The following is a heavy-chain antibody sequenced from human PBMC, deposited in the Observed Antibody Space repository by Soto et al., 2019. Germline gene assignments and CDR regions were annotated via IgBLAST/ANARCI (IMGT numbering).Heavy chain of an antibody. Sequence: SETLSLTCIVSGGSISSSSYYWGWIRQPPGKGLEWIGSIHYSGSTYYNPSLKSRVTISVDTSKNQLSLKLSSVTAADTAVYYCARHSTYYYYHMDVWGKGTTVTVSS. CDR1: GGSISSSSYY. CDR3: ARHSTYYYYHMDV. J-gene: IGHJ6*03. V-gene: IGHV4-39*01. CDR2: IHYSGST.